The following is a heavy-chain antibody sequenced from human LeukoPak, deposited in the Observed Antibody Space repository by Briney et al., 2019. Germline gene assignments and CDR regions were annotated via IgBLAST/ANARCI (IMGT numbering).Heavy chain of an antibody. CDR2: ISAYNGNT. D-gene: IGHD2-2*01. J-gene: IGHJ4*02. CDR3: ARAGGVVVPAAIFDY. Sequence: GVSVKASCKASGYTFTSYGISWVRQAPGQGLEWMGWISAYNGNTNYAQKLQGRVTMTTDTSTSTAYMELRSLRSDDTAVYYCARAGGVVVPAAIFDYWGQGTLVTVSS. CDR1: GYTFTSYG. V-gene: IGHV1-18*04.